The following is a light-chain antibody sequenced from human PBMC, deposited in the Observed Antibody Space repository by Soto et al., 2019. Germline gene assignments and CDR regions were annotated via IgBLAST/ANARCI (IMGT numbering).Light chain of an antibody. J-gene: IGLJ2*01. CDR2: EVT. Sequence: QSALTQPPSASGSPGQSVTISCTGTSGDIGGYNYVSWYRQHPGKAPKLMIYEVTKRPSGVPDRFSGSKSGNTASLTVSGLQTKDEADYYCSSYGGNNNLVFGGGTKLTVL. CDR1: SGDIGGYNY. V-gene: IGLV2-8*01. CDR3: SSYGGNNNLV.